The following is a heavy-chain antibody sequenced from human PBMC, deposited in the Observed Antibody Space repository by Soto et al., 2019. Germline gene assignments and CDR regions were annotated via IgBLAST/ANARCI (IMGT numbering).Heavy chain of an antibody. Sequence: GGALRLSCAASGFPFSIYAMSWVRQSPGKGLEWVSAISVSGGSTYYADSVKGRFTISRDNSKNTLYLQMNRLRAEDTDVYYCEKTKTPQLVSAVFRHLPFDPWGQ. CDR1: GFPFSIYA. J-gene: IGHJ5*02. V-gene: IGHV3-23*01. CDR3: EKTKTPQLVSAVFRHLPFDP. CDR2: ISVSGGST. D-gene: IGHD6-13*01.